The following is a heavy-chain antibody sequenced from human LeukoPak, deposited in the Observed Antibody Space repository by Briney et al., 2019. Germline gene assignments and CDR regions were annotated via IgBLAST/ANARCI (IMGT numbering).Heavy chain of an antibody. D-gene: IGHD6-13*01. Sequence: GGSLRLSCAASGFTFDSYSMAWVRQAPGKGLEWVAVISAYSRATFYADSVKGRFTISRDNSKNTLYLQMSSLRAEDTAVYYCAKDRGDSSSWYPFDYWGQGTLVTVSS. CDR1: GFTFDSYS. CDR2: ISAYSRAT. CDR3: AKDRGDSSSWYPFDY. V-gene: IGHV3-23*01. J-gene: IGHJ4*02.